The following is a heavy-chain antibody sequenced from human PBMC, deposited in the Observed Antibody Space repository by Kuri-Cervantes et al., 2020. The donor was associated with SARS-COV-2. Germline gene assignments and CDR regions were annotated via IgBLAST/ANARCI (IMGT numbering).Heavy chain of an antibody. CDR1: AGTFSSYA. D-gene: IGHD6-13*01. V-gene: IGHV1-69*13. CDR3: VRSFSSSWYRYGMDV. J-gene: IGHJ6*02. Sequence: SVMISCKASAGTFSSYAISWVRQAPGQGLEWMGGIIPIFGTANYAQKFQGRLTITADESTSTAYMELSSLRSEDTAVYYCVRSFSSSWYRYGMDVWGQGTTVTVSS. CDR2: IIPIFGTA.